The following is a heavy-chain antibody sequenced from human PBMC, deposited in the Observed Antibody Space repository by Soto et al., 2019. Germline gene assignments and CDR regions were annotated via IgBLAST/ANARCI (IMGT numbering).Heavy chain of an antibody. CDR1: GFTFSAYA. D-gene: IGHD3-16*01. Sequence: PGGSLRLCCAASGFTFSAYAMHWVRQAPGKGLEWVAFISYDGSDKYYADSVKGRFTISRDNSKNTLYLQMNSLRAEDTAVYYYARDGGSYWGQGTPVTVSS. CDR2: ISYDGSDK. V-gene: IGHV3-30-3*01. CDR3: ARDGGSY. J-gene: IGHJ4*02.